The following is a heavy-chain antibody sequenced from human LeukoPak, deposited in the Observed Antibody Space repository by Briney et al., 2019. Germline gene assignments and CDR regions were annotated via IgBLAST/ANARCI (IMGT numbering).Heavy chain of an antibody. CDR1: GFTFSSYS. D-gene: IGHD5-18*01. Sequence: GGSLRLSCAASGFTFSSYSMNWVRQAPGKGLEWVSSISSSSSYIYYADSVKGRFTISRDNAKNSLYLQMNSLRAEDTAVYYCARVRGDAVMVTADAFDIWGQGTMVTVSS. CDR2: ISSSSSYI. V-gene: IGHV3-21*01. J-gene: IGHJ3*02. CDR3: ARVRGDAVMVTADAFDI.